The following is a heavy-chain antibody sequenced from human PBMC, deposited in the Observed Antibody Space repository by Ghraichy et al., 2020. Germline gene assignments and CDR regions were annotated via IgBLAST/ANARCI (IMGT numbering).Heavy chain of an antibody. Sequence: KVSCKASGYTFTSYGITWVRQAPGQGPEWMGWINAYKGNTNYAQKFQGRVTMTTDTSTSKVYMELRSLRFDDTAVYYCARDRWASGWVDYWGQGSLVTVSS. V-gene: IGHV1-18*01. CDR2: INAYKGNT. D-gene: IGHD6-19*01. CDR1: GYTFTSYG. CDR3: ARDRWASGWVDY. J-gene: IGHJ4*02.